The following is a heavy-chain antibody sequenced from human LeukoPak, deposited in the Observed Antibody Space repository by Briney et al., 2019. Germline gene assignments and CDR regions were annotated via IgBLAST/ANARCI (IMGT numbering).Heavy chain of an antibody. CDR2: ISWNSGSI. CDR3: AKDNRRHYTSGPNPDSLH. V-gene: IGHV3-9*01. J-gene: IGHJ4*02. D-gene: IGHD6-19*01. Sequence: GGSLRLSCAGSGFIFNNYAMHWVRQPPGKGLEWVSGISWNSGSIDYADSVKGRFTISRDNAKNSPYLQMNSLRVEDTAFYYCAKDNRRHYTSGPNPDSLHWGQGALVTVTS. CDR1: GFIFNNYA.